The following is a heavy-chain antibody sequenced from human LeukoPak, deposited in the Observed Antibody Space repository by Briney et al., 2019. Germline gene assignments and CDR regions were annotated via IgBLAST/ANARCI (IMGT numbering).Heavy chain of an antibody. D-gene: IGHD6-6*01. CDR1: GYTFTSYG. Sequence: ASVKVSCKASGYTFTSYGISWVRQAPGQGLEWMGWISAYSGVTNYAQKFQGRATMTTDTSTSTAYMELRSLSSDDTAVYYCARTAARRFDYWGQGTLVTVSS. CDR2: ISAYSGVT. V-gene: IGHV1-18*01. CDR3: ARTAARRFDY. J-gene: IGHJ4*02.